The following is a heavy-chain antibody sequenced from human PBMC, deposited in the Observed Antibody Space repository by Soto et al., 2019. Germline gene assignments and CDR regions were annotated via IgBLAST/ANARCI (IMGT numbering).Heavy chain of an antibody. CDR2: ISDSGST. J-gene: IGHJ4*02. CDR1: GFTFSTYA. V-gene: IGHV3-23*01. D-gene: IGHD2-2*01. Sequence: VQLLESGGGLVQPGGSLRLSCTASGFTFSTYAMSWVRQAPGKGLEWVSTISDSGSTYYADSVKGRFTISRDNSKNPLDLEMNSLRDEDTAVYYCAKDKGGRYCSRTSCLYSFDYWGQGTLVSVSS. CDR3: AKDKGGRYCSRTSCLYSFDY.